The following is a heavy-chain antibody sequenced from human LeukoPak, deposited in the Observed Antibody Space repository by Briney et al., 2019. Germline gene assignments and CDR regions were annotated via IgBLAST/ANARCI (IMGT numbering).Heavy chain of an antibody. CDR3: AREGQNYYGSGSYYNVLYYFDY. Sequence: SQTLSLTCAISGDSVSSNSAAWNWIRQSPSRGLEWLGRTYYRSKWYNDYAVSVKSRITINPDTSKNQCSLQLNSVTPKDTAVYYCAREGQNYYGSGSYYNVLYYFDYWGRGTLVTVSS. V-gene: IGHV6-1*01. CDR2: TYYRSKWYN. D-gene: IGHD3-10*01. J-gene: IGHJ4*02. CDR1: GDSVSSNSAA.